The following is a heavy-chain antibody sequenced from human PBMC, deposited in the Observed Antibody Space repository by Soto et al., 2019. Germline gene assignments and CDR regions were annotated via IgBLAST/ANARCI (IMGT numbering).Heavy chain of an antibody. CDR1: GFTFSSYS. V-gene: IGHV3-21*01. Sequence: GGSLRLSCAASGFTFSSYSMNWVRQAPGKGLEWVSSISSSSTTIYYAASVKGRFTISRDNARNTLYLQMNSLRAEDTAVYYCARAGSGWYWFDPWGQGTLVTVSS. CDR2: ISSSSTTI. D-gene: IGHD6-19*01. CDR3: ARAGSGWYWFDP. J-gene: IGHJ5*02.